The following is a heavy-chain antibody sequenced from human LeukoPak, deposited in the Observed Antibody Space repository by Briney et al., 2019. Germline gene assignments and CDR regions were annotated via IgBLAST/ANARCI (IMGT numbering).Heavy chain of an antibody. CDR3: ARGTVMLSLDY. V-gene: IGHV1-18*01. CDR2: ISTYNGDT. Sequence: GASVKVSCKASGYTFSNYGLSWVRQAPGQGLEWMGWISTYNGDTNYAQNLQGRVTMTTDTSTSTAYMELRSLTSDDTAVYFCARGTVMLSLDYWGQGTLVTVSS. CDR1: GYTFSNYG. D-gene: IGHD3-16*01. J-gene: IGHJ4*02.